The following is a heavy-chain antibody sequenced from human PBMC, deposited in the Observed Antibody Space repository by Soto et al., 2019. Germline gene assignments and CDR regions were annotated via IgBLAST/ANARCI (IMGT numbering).Heavy chain of an antibody. Sequence: SETLSLTCSVSGVSITSYYWTWIRHPPGKGLEWIGYVHHTGNTYYNPSLKSRVTISLDTSKNQVSLRLRSVTAADTAVYYCAREQYNWKLWGQGTLVTVSS. D-gene: IGHD1-20*01. CDR1: GVSITSYY. CDR2: VHHTGNT. J-gene: IGHJ4*02. V-gene: IGHV4-59*01. CDR3: AREQYNWKL.